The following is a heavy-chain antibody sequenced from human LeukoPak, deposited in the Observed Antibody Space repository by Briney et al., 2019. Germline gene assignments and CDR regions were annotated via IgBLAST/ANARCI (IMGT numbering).Heavy chain of an antibody. CDR3: ARGSSFGSY. D-gene: IGHD6-6*01. CDR1: GFTFSNAW. J-gene: IGHJ4*02. CDR2: IKQDESEK. Sequence: GGSLRLSCAASGFTFSNAWMNWVRQAPGKGLEWVANIKQDESEKYYVDSVRGRFTISRDNAENSLYLQMNSLRAEDTAVYYCARGSSFGSYWGQGTLVTVSS. V-gene: IGHV3-7*01.